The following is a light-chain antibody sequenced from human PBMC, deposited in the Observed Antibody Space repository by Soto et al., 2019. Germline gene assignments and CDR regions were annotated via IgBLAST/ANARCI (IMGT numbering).Light chain of an antibody. CDR1: ESIYKY. CDR3: QQSSSGPYT. Sequence: DIQMTHSPSSLSASVGDRVTITCRASESIYKYLHWYQQKPGKAPKPLIYAVSNLQSGVPSRFTGSGSETDFTLTISSLQPEDFATYFCQQSSSGPYTFGQGTKVDIK. J-gene: IGKJ2*01. CDR2: AVS. V-gene: IGKV1-39*01.